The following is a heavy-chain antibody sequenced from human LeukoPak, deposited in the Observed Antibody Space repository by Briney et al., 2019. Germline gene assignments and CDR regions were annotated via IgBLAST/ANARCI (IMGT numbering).Heavy chain of an antibody. Sequence: ASVKVSCKASGYTFTGYYMHWVRQAPGQGLEWMGRINPNSGGTNYAQKFQGRVTMTRDTSISTAYMELSRLRSDDTAVYYCATSYYGYVWGSYRAPFDYWGQGTLVTVSS. V-gene: IGHV1-2*06. CDR2: INPNSGGT. J-gene: IGHJ4*02. CDR1: GYTFTGYY. CDR3: ATSYYGYVWGSYRAPFDY. D-gene: IGHD3-16*02.